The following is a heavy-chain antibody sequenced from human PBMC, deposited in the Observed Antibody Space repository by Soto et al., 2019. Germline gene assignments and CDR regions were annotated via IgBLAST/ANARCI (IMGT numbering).Heavy chain of an antibody. J-gene: IGHJ4*02. V-gene: IGHV3-48*03. CDR1: RFTFSTYE. Sequence: EVQLVESGGALVQPGGSLRLSCAASRFTFSTYEMIWVRQAPGKGLEWVSYISSSGNTVYYADSVKGRFTISRDNTRNPLYLQMNSLRDEDTALYYCVRYCSSTLCNGVATRTFEYWGQGTLVTVSS. CDR2: ISSSGNTV. CDR3: VRYCSSTLCNGVATRTFEY. D-gene: IGHD2-2*01.